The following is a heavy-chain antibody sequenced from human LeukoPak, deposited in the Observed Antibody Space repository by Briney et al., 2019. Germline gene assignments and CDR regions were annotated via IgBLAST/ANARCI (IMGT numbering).Heavy chain of an antibody. CDR3: ATTSYYYDSPDY. V-gene: IGHV4-59*05. CDR2: IYYSWDT. CDR1: GDSISDDY. D-gene: IGHD3-22*01. Sequence: SETLSLTCTVSGDSISDDYWSWIRQPPGKGLEWIGSIYYSWDTYYNPSLKSRVTISVDTSKNQFSLKLSSVTAADTAVYYCATTSYYYDSPDYWGQGTLVTVSS. J-gene: IGHJ4*02.